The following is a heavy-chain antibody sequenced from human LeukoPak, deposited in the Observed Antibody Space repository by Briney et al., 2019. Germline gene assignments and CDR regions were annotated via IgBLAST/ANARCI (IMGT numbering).Heavy chain of an antibody. CDR2: IKKDGSQT. J-gene: IGHJ4*02. CDR3: AGGTGWIFDH. D-gene: IGHD6-19*01. CDR1: GFTFSSYW. Sequence: PGGSLRLSRAASGFTFSSYWMIWVRQAPGKGLEWVANIKKDGSQTYYVDSVKGRFTISRDNAKNLLYLQMNSLRAEDTAVYFCAGGTGWIFDHWGQGTLVTVSS. V-gene: IGHV3-7*02.